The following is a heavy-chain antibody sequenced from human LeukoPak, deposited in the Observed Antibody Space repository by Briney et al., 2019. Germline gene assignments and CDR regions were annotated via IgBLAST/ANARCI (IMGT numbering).Heavy chain of an antibody. CDR1: GGSINNYY. V-gene: IGHV4-4*07. CDR2: FYSSGST. Sequence: SETLSLTCTVSGGSINNYYWSWIRQPAGKGLVWIGRFYSSGSTSYNPSLKSRVTMSVDMSKNQFSLKLTSVTAADTAVYYCAREPVSDPIDYWGQGALVTVSS. CDR3: AREPVSDPIDY. J-gene: IGHJ4*02.